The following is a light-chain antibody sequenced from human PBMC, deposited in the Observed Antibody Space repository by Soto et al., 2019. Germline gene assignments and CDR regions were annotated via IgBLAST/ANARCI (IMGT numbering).Light chain of an antibody. CDR2: DAS. CDR1: QSVSSY. CDR3: QQRSNWIT. V-gene: IGKV3-11*01. Sequence: DIVMTQFPATLPVSPGGRATLSCRARQSVSSYLAWYQQKPGQAPRLLIYDASNRATGIPARFSGSGSGTDFTLTISSLEPEDFAVYYCQQRSNWITFGQGTRLEIK. J-gene: IGKJ5*01.